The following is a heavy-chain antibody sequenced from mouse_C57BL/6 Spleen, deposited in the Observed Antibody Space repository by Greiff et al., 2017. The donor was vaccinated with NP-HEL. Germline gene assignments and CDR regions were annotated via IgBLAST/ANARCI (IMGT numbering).Heavy chain of an antibody. CDR1: GYTFTSYW. Sequence: VQLQQPGAELVRPGTSVKLSCKASGYTFTSYWMHWVKQRPGQGLEWIGVIEPSDSYTNYNQKFKGKATLTVDTSSSTAYMQLSSLTSEDSAVYYCARKGAIYGSLDYWGQGTTLTVSA. D-gene: IGHD1-1*01. V-gene: IGHV1-59*01. CDR3: ARKGAIYGSLDY. J-gene: IGHJ2*01. CDR2: IEPSDSYT.